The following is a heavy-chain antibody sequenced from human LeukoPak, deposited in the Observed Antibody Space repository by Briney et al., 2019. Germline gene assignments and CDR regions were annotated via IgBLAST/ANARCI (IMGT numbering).Heavy chain of an antibody. CDR3: ARGTRYCSGDSCQNWFDP. J-gene: IGHJ5*02. Sequence: SETLSLTCTVSGGSISSYYWTRIRQPAGKGLEWIGRISTSGNTYYNPSLKSRLTMSVDTSKNQFSLKLSSVTAADTAVYYCARGTRYCSGDSCQNWFDPWGQGTLVTVSS. CDR1: GGSISSYY. D-gene: IGHD2-15*01. CDR2: ISTSGNT. V-gene: IGHV4-4*07.